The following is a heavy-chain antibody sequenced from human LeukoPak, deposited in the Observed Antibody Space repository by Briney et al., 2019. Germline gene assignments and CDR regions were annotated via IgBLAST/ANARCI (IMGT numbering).Heavy chain of an antibody. D-gene: IGHD3-16*02. CDR1: VGSFSGYY. CDR2: INHSGST. CDR3: ARGRYYDYVWGSYRYNWFDP. J-gene: IGHJ5*02. Sequence: SETLSLTCAVYVGSFSGYYWSWIRQPPGKGLEWIGEINHSGSTNYNPSLKSRVTISVDTSKNQFSLKLSSVTAADTAVYYCARGRYYDYVWGSYRYNWFDPWGQGTLVTVSS. V-gene: IGHV4-34*01.